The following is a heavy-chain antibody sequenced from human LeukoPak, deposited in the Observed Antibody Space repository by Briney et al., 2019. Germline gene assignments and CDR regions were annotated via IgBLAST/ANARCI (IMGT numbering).Heavy chain of an antibody. CDR2: ITPRGDYI. J-gene: IGHJ4*02. CDR1: GFTFSDYT. CDR3: ARLSAMLRGPEDIFYFEF. D-gene: IGHD2-21*01. Sequence: GGSLRLSCAASGFTFSDYTMSWVRQAPGKGLEWVSSITPRGDYIYYADSLKGRFTISRDNAKNSLYLQMSSLRAEDTAVYYCARLSAMLRGPEDIFYFEFWGLGTLVTVSA. V-gene: IGHV3-21*01.